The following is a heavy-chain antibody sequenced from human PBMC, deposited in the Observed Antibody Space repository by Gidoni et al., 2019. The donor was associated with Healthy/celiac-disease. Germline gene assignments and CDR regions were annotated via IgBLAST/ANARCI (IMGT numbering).Heavy chain of an antibody. Sequence: QVQLVESGGGVVQPGRYLRLSCAASRFAFSTYRLHWVRQAPGTGLEWVAVIWYEGSNKYYADSVKCRFTISRDNSKNTLYLQMNRLRAEDTAVYYCARDGYCSGGSCTPDYYYYYMDVWGKGTTVTVSS. CDR3: ARDGYCSGGSCTPDYYYYYMDV. D-gene: IGHD2-15*01. J-gene: IGHJ6*03. CDR1: RFAFSTYR. V-gene: IGHV3-33*01. CDR2: IWYEGSNK.